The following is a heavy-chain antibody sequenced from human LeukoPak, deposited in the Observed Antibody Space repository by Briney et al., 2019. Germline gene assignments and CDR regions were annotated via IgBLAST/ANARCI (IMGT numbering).Heavy chain of an antibody. CDR2: ISSTGSTI. J-gene: IGHJ4*02. D-gene: IGHD4-17*01. CDR1: GFTFSSCE. Sequence: GGSLRLSCAASGFTFSSCEMNWVRQAPGTGLEWISYISSTGSTIYYADSVKGRFTISRDNAKNSLYLQMNSLRVEDTAVYYCARDPGGDYGVFYFDRWGQGTLVTVAS. CDR3: ARDPGGDYGVFYFDR. V-gene: IGHV3-48*03.